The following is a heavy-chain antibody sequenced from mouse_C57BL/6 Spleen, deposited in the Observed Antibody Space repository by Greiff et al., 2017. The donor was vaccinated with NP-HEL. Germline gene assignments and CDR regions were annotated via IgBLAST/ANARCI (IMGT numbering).Heavy chain of an antibody. J-gene: IGHJ1*03. CDR1: GFSFNTYA. CDR3: VRWLPWYFDV. Sequence: GGGLVQPKGSLKLSCAASGFSFNTYAMNWVRQAPGKGLEWVARIRSKSNNYATYYADSVKDRFTISRDDSESMLYLQMNNLKTEDTAMYYCVRWLPWYFDVWGTGTTVTVSS. D-gene: IGHD2-2*01. V-gene: IGHV10-1*01. CDR2: IRSKSNNYAT.